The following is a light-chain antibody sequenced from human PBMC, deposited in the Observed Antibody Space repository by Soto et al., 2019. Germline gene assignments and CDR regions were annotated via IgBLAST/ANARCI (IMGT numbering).Light chain of an antibody. CDR3: QQRSNWPPIT. V-gene: IGKV3-11*01. CDR2: DAS. J-gene: IGKJ5*01. CDR1: QSVSRH. Sequence: EIVLTQSPATLSLSPGERATLSCRASQSVSRHLAWYQQKPGQAPRLLIYDASNRATGIPARFSGSGSGTDFTLTISSLQSEDFAVYYCQQRSNWPPITFGQGTRLEIK.